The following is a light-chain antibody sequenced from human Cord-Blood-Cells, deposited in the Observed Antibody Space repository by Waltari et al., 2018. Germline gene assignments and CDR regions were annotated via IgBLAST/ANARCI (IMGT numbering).Light chain of an antibody. CDR2: CAS. V-gene: IGKV3-15*01. CDR1: QSVSSN. Sequence: EIVMTQSPATLSVSPGERATVSCRASQSVSSNLAWYQQKPGHAPRLLIYCASTRATSIPARFSGSGSGTEFTLTISSLQSEDFAVYYCQQYNNWPYTFGQGTKLEIK. J-gene: IGKJ2*01. CDR3: QQYNNWPYT.